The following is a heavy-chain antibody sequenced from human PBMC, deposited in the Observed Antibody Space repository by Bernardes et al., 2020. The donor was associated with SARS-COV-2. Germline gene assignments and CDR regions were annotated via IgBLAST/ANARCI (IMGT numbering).Heavy chain of an antibody. Sequence: ETLSLTCAVYGGSFSNESWIWIRQTPGKGLEWIGEINQSGSAYYNPSLKSRVTISKDRPKTQFSLILTSVTAADTAVYYCARLQVGAPNYFDPWGPGTLVTVSS. CDR2: INQSGSA. J-gene: IGHJ5*02. CDR1: GGSFSNES. V-gene: IGHV4-34*01. D-gene: IGHD1-26*01. CDR3: ARLQVGAPNYFDP.